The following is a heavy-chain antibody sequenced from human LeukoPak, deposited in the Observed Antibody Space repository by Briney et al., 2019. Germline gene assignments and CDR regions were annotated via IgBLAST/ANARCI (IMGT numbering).Heavy chain of an antibody. CDR1: GFTFTSSA. Sequence: SVKVSCKASGFTFTSSAVQWVRQARGQRLEWIGWIVVGSGNTNYAQKFQERVTITRDMSTSTACMELSSLRSEDTAVYYCAAAIPLTNDYGDYMGYYYYGMDVWGQGTTVTVSS. CDR3: AAAIPLTNDYGDYMGYYYYGMDV. D-gene: IGHD4-17*01. CDR2: IVVGSGNT. J-gene: IGHJ6*02. V-gene: IGHV1-58*01.